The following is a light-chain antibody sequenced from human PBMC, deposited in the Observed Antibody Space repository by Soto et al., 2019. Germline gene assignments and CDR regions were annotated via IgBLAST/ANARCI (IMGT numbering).Light chain of an antibody. CDR3: SSYTSSSTNV. CDR2: DVD. V-gene: IGLV2-14*03. Sequence: QSARTQPASVSGSPGQSITISCTGTSSDVGGYNSVSWYQHHPGKAPKLILYDVDDRPSGVSYRFSGSKSGNTASLTISGLQAVDEADYYCSSYTSSSTNVFGTGTKVTVL. J-gene: IGLJ1*01. CDR1: SSDVGGYNS.